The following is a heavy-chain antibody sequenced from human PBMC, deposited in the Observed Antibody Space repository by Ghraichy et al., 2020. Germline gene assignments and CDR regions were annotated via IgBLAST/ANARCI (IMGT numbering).Heavy chain of an antibody. CDR1: GFTLSTYN. Sequence: GGSLRLSCAASGFTLSTYNMNWVRQAPGKGLEWVSSISSSSRYIYYAESVKGRFTISRDNAKNSLYLQMNSLRADDTAVYYCARAPDYGDYVAYYYGMDVWGQGTTVTVSS. CDR3: ARAPDYGDYVAYYYGMDV. J-gene: IGHJ6*02. V-gene: IGHV3-21*01. D-gene: IGHD4-17*01. CDR2: ISSSSRYI.